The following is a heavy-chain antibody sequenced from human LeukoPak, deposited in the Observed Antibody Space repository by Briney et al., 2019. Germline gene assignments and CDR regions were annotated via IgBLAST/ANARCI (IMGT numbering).Heavy chain of an antibody. D-gene: IGHD5-12*01. CDR1: GFTFSSYG. V-gene: IGHV3-33*01. CDR2: IWYDGSNK. J-gene: IGHJ4*02. CDR3: ARVQLWLRFVDY. Sequence: PGGSLRLSCAASGFTFSSYGMHWVRQAPGKGLEWVAVIWYDGSNKYYADSVKGRFTISRDNAKNSLYLQMNSLRAEDTAVYYCARVQLWLRFVDYWGQGTLVTVSS.